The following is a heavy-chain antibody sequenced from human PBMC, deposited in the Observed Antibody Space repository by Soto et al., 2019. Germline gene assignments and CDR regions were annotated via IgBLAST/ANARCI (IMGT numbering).Heavy chain of an antibody. D-gene: IGHD3-10*01. V-gene: IGHV3-23*01. CDR1: GFTFSSYA. J-gene: IGHJ5*02. CDR2: ISGSGGST. CDR3: AKPMVRGILGWFDP. Sequence: EVQLLESGGGLVQPGGSLRLSCAASGFTFSSYAMSWVRQAPGKGLEWVSAISGSGGSTYYADSVKGRFTISRDNSKNTLYRQMNSLRAEDTSVYYCAKPMVRGILGWFDPWGQGTLVTVSS.